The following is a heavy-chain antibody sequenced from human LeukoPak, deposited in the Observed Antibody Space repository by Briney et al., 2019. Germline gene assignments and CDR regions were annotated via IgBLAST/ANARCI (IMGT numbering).Heavy chain of an antibody. CDR1: GFTFSSYG. J-gene: IGHJ4*02. CDR3: ARERTTIVSGTTIGAY. Sequence: GGSLRLSCAASGFTFSSYGMSWVRQAPGKGLEWVSAISGSGGSTYYADSVKGRFTISRDNSKNTLYLQMNSLTADDMALYYCARERTTIVSGTTIGAYWGQGTLVTVSS. D-gene: IGHD2/OR15-2a*01. V-gene: IGHV3-23*01. CDR2: ISGSGGST.